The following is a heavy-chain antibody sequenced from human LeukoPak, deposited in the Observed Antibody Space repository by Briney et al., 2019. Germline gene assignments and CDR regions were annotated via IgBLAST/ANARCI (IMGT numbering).Heavy chain of an antibody. CDR3: ARGPTLRPFDY. Sequence: SETLSLTCTVSGYSISSGYYWGWIRQPPGKGLEWIGSIYHSGSTNYNPSLKSRVTISVDTSKNQFSLKLSSVTAADTAVYYCARGPTLRPFDYWGQGTLVTVSS. J-gene: IGHJ4*02. CDR2: IYHSGST. V-gene: IGHV4-38-2*02. CDR1: GYSISSGYY. D-gene: IGHD4-17*01.